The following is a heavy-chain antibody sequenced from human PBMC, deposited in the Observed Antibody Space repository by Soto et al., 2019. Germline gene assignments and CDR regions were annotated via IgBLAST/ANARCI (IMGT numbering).Heavy chain of an antibody. CDR1: GFSFSSYA. CDR2: ISARGGSS. Sequence: DVQLLESGGGLVQPGGSLRLSCAASGFSFSSYAMVWVRQAPGKGLEWVAVISARGGSSYFADSVKGRFTLSRDNSKNVLSLEMNSLRAEDTAIYFCAKGSIEYSASVDNWGHGTLVVVSS. D-gene: IGHD5-12*01. J-gene: IGHJ4*01. V-gene: IGHV3-23*01. CDR3: AKGSIEYSASVDN.